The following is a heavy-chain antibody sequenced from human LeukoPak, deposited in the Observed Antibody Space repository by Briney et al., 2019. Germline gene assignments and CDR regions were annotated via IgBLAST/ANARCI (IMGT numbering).Heavy chain of an antibody. V-gene: IGHV1-24*01. D-gene: IGHD6-19*01. CDR3: AAVSPTLRGGSGWYYVDYCGMDV. Sequence: ASVKVSCKVSGYTLTELSMHWVRQAPGKGLEWMGGFDPEDGETIYAQKFQGRVTMTEDTSTDTAYMELSSLRSEDTAVYYCAAVSPTLRGGSGWYYVDYCGMDVWGQGTTVTVSS. CDR2: FDPEDGET. J-gene: IGHJ6*02. CDR1: GYTLTELS.